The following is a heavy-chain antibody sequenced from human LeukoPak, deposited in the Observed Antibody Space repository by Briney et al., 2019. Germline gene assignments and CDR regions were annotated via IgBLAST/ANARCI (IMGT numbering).Heavy chain of an antibody. J-gene: IGHJ5*02. D-gene: IGHD3-10*01. Sequence: SETLSLTCTVSGGSISSYYWSWIRQPPGKGLEWIGYIYYSGSTNYNPSLKSRVTISVDTSKNQFSLKLSSVTAADTAVYYCARHRSRGWFDPWGQGTLVTVSS. CDR3: ARHRSRGWFDP. CDR1: GGSISSYY. V-gene: IGHV4-59*08. CDR2: IYYSGST.